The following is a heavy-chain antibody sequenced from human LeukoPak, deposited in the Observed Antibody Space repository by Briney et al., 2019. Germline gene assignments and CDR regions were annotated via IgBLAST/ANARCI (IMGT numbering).Heavy chain of an antibody. J-gene: IGHJ5*02. Sequence: GGSLRLSCAASGFTFSTSWMHWVRQAAGKGLEWVSHVSTGGSTTAYADSVKGRFTISRDNARNTVYLQMNSLRAEDTAVYYCARSIGYGETWGQGTLVTVSS. CDR1: GFTFSTSW. CDR2: VSTGGSTT. CDR3: ARSIGYGET. D-gene: IGHD3-10*01. V-gene: IGHV3-74*01.